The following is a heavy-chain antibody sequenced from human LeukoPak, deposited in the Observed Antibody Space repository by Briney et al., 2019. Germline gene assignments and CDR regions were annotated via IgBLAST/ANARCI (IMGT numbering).Heavy chain of an antibody. D-gene: IGHD5-18*01. CDR3: ARGSAANC. Sequence: SETLSLTCAVYGGSFSGYYWSWIRQPPGKELEWIGEINHSGSTNYNPSLKSRVTISVDTSKNQFSLKLSSVTAADTAVYYCARGSAANCWGQGTLVTVSS. J-gene: IGHJ4*02. CDR1: GGSFSGYY. CDR2: INHSGST. V-gene: IGHV4-34*01.